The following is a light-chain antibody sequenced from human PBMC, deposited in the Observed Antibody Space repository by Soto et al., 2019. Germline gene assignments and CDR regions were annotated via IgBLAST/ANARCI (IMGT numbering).Light chain of an antibody. CDR2: GAS. CDR1: QSVSTN. J-gene: IGKJ5*01. Sequence: EIVMAQYPATLSVFSGGRAPLSCRASQSVSTNFASYQQKPGQAPRLLIYGASTRATGIPARFSGSGSATEDTLTIISLQAEDFAVVYYQQFHSWPPITFGQRTRLEI. V-gene: IGKV3-15*01. CDR3: QQFHSWPPIT.